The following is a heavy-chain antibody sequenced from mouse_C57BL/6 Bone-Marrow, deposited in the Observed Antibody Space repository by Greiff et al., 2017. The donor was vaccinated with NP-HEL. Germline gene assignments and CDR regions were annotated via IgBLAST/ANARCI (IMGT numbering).Heavy chain of an antibody. CDR2: IDPENGDT. V-gene: IGHV14-4*01. Sequence: EVQLQQSGAELVRPGASVKLSCTASGFNITDDYMHWVKQRPEQGLEWIGWIDPENGDTESASKFQGKATITADTSSNTAYLQLSSVTSEDTAVYYCTAGGSSPYAMDYWGQGTSVTVSS. CDR1: GFNITDDY. CDR3: TAGGSSPYAMDY. D-gene: IGHD1-1*01. J-gene: IGHJ4*01.